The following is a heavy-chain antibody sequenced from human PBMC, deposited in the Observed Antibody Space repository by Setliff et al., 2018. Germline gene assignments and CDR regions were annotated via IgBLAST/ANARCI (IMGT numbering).Heavy chain of an antibody. D-gene: IGHD1-26*01. J-gene: IGHJ4*02. CDR1: GYTFTNYG. CDR2: NSA. Sequence: ASVKVSCKTSGYTFTNYGINWVRQAPGQGLEWMGWNSAYAQKFQGRVTMTTDTSTSTVYMELRSLRSADTAVYYCARDREGIIVGVPSVWGQGTLVTVSS. CDR3: ARDREGIIVGVPSV. V-gene: IGHV1-18*01.